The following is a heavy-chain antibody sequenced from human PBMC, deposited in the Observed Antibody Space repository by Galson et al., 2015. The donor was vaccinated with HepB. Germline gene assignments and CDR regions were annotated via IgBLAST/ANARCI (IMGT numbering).Heavy chain of an antibody. CDR3: ARHDSINDAFDI. CDR2: IIPIFGTA. J-gene: IGHJ3*02. CDR1: GGTFSSYA. Sequence: SVKVSCKASGGTFSSYAISWVRQAPGQGLEWMGGIIPIFGTANYAQKFQGRVTITADESTSTAYMELSSLRSEDTAVYYCARHDSINDAFDIWGQGTMVTVSS. D-gene: IGHD3-3*02. V-gene: IGHV1-69*13.